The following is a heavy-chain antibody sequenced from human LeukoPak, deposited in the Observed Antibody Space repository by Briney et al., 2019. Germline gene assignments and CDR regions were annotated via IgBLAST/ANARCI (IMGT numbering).Heavy chain of an antibody. J-gene: IGHJ4*02. Sequence: SETLSLTCTVSGGSISSSSYYWGWFRKPPGKGLEWIGSIYYSGSTYYNPSLKSRVTISVDTSKNQFSLKLSSVTAADTAVYYCAGHHPRNTVDFWGQGTLVTVSS. D-gene: IGHD2/OR15-2a*01. CDR3: AGHHPRNTVDF. V-gene: IGHV4-39*01. CDR1: GGSISSSSYY. CDR2: IYYSGST.